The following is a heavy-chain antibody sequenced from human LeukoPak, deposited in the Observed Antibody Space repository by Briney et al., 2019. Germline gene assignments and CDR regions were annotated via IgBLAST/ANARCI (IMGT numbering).Heavy chain of an antibody. CDR1: GGSISNSPYY. V-gene: IGHV4-39*01. D-gene: IGHD3-16*01. Sequence: SETLALMCSVSGGSISNSPYYCGWIRQPPGWGLEWIGRFHYSGSTYYNQSLKSRVTISVDTSKNPFTLKLSSVTAADTAVYYCARGLNWGQGALVTVSS. J-gene: IGHJ4*02. CDR3: ARGLN. CDR2: FHYSGST.